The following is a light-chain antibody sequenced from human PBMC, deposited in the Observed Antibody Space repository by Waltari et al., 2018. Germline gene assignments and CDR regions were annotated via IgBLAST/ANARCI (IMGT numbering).Light chain of an antibody. V-gene: IGLV2-23*01. J-gene: IGLJ1*01. CDR1: SSAVGHSNL. Sequence: QSALTQPASVSGSPGQPITLSCTGTSSAVGHSNLVSWYQQHPGKAPKLMISAGSKRPSGVSNRFSGSKSGNTASLTISGLQAEDEADYYCCSYAGSSTYVFGTGTKVTVL. CDR2: AGS. CDR3: CSYAGSSTYV.